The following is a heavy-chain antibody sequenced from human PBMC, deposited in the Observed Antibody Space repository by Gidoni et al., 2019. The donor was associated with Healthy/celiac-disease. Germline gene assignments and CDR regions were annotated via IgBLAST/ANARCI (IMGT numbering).Heavy chain of an antibody. D-gene: IGHD6-13*01. V-gene: IGHV4-59*01. Sequence: QVQLQESGPGLVKPSETLSLTCPVSGGSISSYYWSWIRQPPGKGLEWIGNINDSGSTNYNPALKSRVTISVDTSKNQFSRKLSSVTAADTAVYYGARDSLHSSSWYGWFDPWGQGTLVTVSS. CDR1: GGSISSYY. CDR2: INDSGST. CDR3: ARDSLHSSSWYGWFDP. J-gene: IGHJ5*02.